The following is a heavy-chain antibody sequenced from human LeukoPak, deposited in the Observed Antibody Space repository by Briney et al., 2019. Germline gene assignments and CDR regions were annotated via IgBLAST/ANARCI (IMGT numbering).Heavy chain of an antibody. J-gene: IGHJ4*02. V-gene: IGHV3-30*04. CDR2: ISYDGSNK. D-gene: IGHD3-10*02. CDR3: ARDSVFGESYFDY. CDR1: GFTFSSYA. Sequence: GGSLRLSCAASGFTFSSYAMHWVRQAPGKGLEWVAVISYDGSNKYYADSVKGRFTISRDNSKNTLYLQMNSLRAEDTAVYYCARDSVFGESYFDYWGQGTLVTVSS.